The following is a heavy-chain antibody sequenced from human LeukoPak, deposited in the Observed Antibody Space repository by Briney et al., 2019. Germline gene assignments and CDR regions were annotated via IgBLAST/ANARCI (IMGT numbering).Heavy chain of an antibody. J-gene: IGHJ5*01. V-gene: IGHV4-59*01. D-gene: IGHD2-15*01. CDR1: GGSITGYY. CDR2: IYYTGST. Sequence: TSETLSLTCTVSGGSITGYYWSWIRQPPGKGLEWIGYIYYTGSTNYNPSLMSRVTMSLETSKNHLSLKVTSVSAADTAVYYCARVVVAAGSNWFDSWGQGTLVTVSS. CDR3: ARVVVAAGSNWFDS.